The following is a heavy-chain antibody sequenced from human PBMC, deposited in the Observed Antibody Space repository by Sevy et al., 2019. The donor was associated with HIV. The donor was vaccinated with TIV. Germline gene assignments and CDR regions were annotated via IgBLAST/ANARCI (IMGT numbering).Heavy chain of an antibody. CDR2: IKRKTDGGTT. CDR3: TTPEMEEGY. Sequence: GGSLRLSCAASGFTFSNAWMSWVRQAPGKGLEWVGRIKRKTDGGTTDYAAPVKGRFTISRDDSKNTLYLQMNSLKTEDTAVYYCTTPEMEEGYWGQGTLVTVSS. J-gene: IGHJ4*02. D-gene: IGHD1-1*01. CDR1: GFTFSNAW. V-gene: IGHV3-15*01.